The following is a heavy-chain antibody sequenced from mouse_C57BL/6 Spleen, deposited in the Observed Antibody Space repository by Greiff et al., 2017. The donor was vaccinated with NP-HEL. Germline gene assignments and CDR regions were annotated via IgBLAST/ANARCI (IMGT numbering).Heavy chain of an antibody. Sequence: EVQGVESGGGLVQPGGSLSLSCAASGFTFTDYYMSWVRQPPGKALEWLGFIRNKANGYTTEYSASVKGRFTISRDNSQSILYLQMNALRAEDSATYYCARYGYYGSSYYAMDYWGQGTSVTVSS. V-gene: IGHV7-3*01. J-gene: IGHJ4*01. D-gene: IGHD1-1*01. CDR3: ARYGYYGSSYYAMDY. CDR2: IRNKANGYTT. CDR1: GFTFTDYY.